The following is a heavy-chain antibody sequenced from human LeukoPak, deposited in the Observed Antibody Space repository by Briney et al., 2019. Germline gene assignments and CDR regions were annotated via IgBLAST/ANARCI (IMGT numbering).Heavy chain of an antibody. CDR1: GGSISSRSYY. CDR3: ASRDDFWSGYYRRGFDY. V-gene: IGHV4-39*07. Sequence: SETLSLTCTVSGGSISSRSYYWGWIRQPPGKGLEWIGSIYYSGSTYYNPSLKSRVTISVDTSKNQFSLKLSSVTAADTAVYYCASRDDFWSGYYRRGFDYWGQGTLVTVSS. J-gene: IGHJ4*02. D-gene: IGHD3-3*01. CDR2: IYYSGST.